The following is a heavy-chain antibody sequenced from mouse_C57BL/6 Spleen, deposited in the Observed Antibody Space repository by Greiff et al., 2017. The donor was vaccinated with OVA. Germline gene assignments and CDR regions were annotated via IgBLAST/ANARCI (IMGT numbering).Heavy chain of an antibody. CDR3: VRHEGGWEDGYDPFAY. D-gene: IGHD2-2*01. CDR1: GFSFNTYA. V-gene: IGHV10-1*01. Sequence: EVKLVESGGGLVQPKGSLKLSCAASGFSFNTYAMNWVRQAPGKGLEWVARIRSKSNNYATYYADSVKDRFTISRDDSESMLYLQMSDLKTEDTAVYYCVRHEGGWEDGYDPFAYWGQGTLVTVSA. J-gene: IGHJ3*01. CDR2: IRSKSNNYAT.